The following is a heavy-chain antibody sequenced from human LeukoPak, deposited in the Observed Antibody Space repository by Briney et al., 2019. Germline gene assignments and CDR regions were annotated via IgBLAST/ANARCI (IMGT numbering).Heavy chain of an antibody. CDR2: INPNSGGT. CDR3: ARVRSGYSYGSI. CDR1: GYTFTGYY. J-gene: IGHJ3*02. D-gene: IGHD5-18*01. Sequence: ASVKVSCKASGYTFTGYYMHLVRQAPGQGLEWMGWINPNSGGTNYAQKFQGRVTMTRDTSISTAYMELSRLRSDDTAVYYCARVRSGYSYGSIWGQGTMVTVSS. V-gene: IGHV1-2*02.